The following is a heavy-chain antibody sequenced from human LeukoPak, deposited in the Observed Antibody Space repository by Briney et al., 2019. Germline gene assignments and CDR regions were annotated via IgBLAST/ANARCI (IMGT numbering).Heavy chain of an antibody. V-gene: IGHV1-18*04. CDR1: GYTFTSYG. Sequence: GASVKLSCKASGYTFTSYGISWVRQAPGQGLEWMGWISAYNGNTNYAQKLQGRVTVTTDTSTSTAYMELRSLRSDDTAVYYCARGDQYFDWLLSSDDYWGQGTLVTVSS. D-gene: IGHD3-9*01. CDR2: ISAYNGNT. CDR3: ARGDQYFDWLLSSDDY. J-gene: IGHJ4*02.